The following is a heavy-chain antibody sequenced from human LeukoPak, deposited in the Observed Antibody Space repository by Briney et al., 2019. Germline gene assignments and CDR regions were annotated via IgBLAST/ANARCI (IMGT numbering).Heavy chain of an antibody. V-gene: IGHV4-34*01. CDR1: GGSFRGSY. Sequence: SETLSLSCAVHGGSFRGSYWCWSRQPPRRGLEWVGEINHRGGTSYNPSLKSRVTISVDTSKNQFSLTLSSVTAADTAVYYCARAPLYGKQQLVSAAYRYYYMDVWGKGTTVTVSS. CDR3: ARAPLYGKQQLVSAAYRYYYMDV. J-gene: IGHJ6*03. D-gene: IGHD6-13*01. CDR2: INHRGGT.